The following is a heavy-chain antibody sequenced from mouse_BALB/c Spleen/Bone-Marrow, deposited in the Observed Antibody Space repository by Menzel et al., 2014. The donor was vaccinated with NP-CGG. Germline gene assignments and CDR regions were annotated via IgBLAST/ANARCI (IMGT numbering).Heavy chain of an antibody. CDR3: ARYYNYYFDV. V-gene: IGHV1S81*02. Sequence: VQRVESGAELVKPGASVRLSCKTSGYTFTNYWMHWVKPRPGQGLEWIGDINPSNGRATYSEKFKSKATLTVDKSSSTAYMQLSSLTSEDSAVYYCARYYNYYFDVWGAGTTVTVSS. CDR2: INPSNGRA. J-gene: IGHJ1*01. CDR1: GYTFTNYW. D-gene: IGHD1-1*01.